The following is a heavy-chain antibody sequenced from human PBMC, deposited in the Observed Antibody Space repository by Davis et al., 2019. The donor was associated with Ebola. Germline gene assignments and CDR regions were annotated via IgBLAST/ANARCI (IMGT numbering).Heavy chain of an antibody. J-gene: IGHJ5*02. Sequence: ASVKVSCKASGYTFTSYGISWVRQAPGQGLEWMGWISAYNGNTKYSQKFQGRVTITRDTSASTAYMELSSLRSEDTAVYYCARDGEYSSSYKYNWFDPWGQGTLVTVSS. D-gene: IGHD6-6*01. CDR1: GYTFTSYG. CDR3: ARDGEYSSSYKYNWFDP. CDR2: ISAYNGNT. V-gene: IGHV1-18*01.